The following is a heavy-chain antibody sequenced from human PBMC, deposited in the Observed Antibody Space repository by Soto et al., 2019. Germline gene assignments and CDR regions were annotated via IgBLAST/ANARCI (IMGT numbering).Heavy chain of an antibody. CDR3: GKVLVGATGHTESVS. CDR2: IDYNGVT. J-gene: IGHJ4*02. Sequence: PSETLSLTCTVSGGSIYNIGDYWIWIRQPPGRGLEWIGNIDYNGVTYSNPSLKSRVTISRDTSKNEFSLKLTSVTAADTALYYGGKVLVGATGHTESVSRGPGKLVTVSS. D-gene: IGHD2-15*01. V-gene: IGHV4-39*01. CDR1: GGSIYNIGDY.